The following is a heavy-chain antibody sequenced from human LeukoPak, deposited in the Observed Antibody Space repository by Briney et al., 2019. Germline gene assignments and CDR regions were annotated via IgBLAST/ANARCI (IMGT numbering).Heavy chain of an antibody. D-gene: IGHD2-2*02. Sequence: TGESLKISCKGSGYSFTSYWIGWVRQMPGKGLEWMGIIYPGDSDTRYSPSFQGQVTISADKSISTAYLQWSSLKASDTAMYYCARHGEYCSSTSCYTNYYFDYWGQGTLVTVSS. V-gene: IGHV5-51*01. CDR2: IYPGDSDT. CDR1: GYSFTSYW. CDR3: ARHGEYCSSTSCYTNYYFDY. J-gene: IGHJ4*02.